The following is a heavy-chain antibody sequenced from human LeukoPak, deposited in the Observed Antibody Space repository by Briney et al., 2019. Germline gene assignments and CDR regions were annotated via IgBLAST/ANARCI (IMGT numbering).Heavy chain of an antibody. V-gene: IGHV3-23*01. Sequence: PGGPLRLSCAASGFTFSIHPMSGLPDAPGKGLEWVSAISGSGGSTYYADSVEGRFTISRDNSKNTLYLEMNSLRAEDTVVYYGAKGHGLLYFDYWGQGNLGTVSS. D-gene: IGHD5/OR15-5a*01. CDR1: GFTFSIHP. CDR3: AKGHGLLYFDY. J-gene: IGHJ4*02. CDR2: ISGSGGST.